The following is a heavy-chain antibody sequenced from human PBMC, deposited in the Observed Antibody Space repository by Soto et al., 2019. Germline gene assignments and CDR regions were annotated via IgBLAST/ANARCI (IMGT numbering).Heavy chain of an antibody. CDR3: ATVAATARPFDP. D-gene: IGHD6-6*01. Sequence: SQTLSLTCAISGDSVSSNSAAWNWIRQSPSRGLEWLGRTYYRSKWYNDYAVSVKSRIPINPYTSKNQFSLQLNSVTPEDTAVYYCATVAATARPFDPWGQGTLVTVSS. CDR1: GDSVSSNSAA. CDR2: TYYRSKWYN. J-gene: IGHJ5*02. V-gene: IGHV6-1*01.